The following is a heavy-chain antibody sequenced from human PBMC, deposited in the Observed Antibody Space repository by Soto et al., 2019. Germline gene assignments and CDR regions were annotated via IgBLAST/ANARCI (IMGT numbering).Heavy chain of an antibody. CDR3: ARVGDTYYYDSSGLGGAFDI. Sequence: SETLSLTCTVSSGSISTYYWSWIRQPPGKGLEWIGYIYYSGSTNYNPSLKSRVTISVDTSKNQFSLKLSSVTAADTAVYYCARVGDTYYYDSSGLGGAFDIWGQGTMVTVSS. CDR1: SGSISTYY. CDR2: IYYSGST. D-gene: IGHD3-22*01. V-gene: IGHV4-59*01. J-gene: IGHJ3*02.